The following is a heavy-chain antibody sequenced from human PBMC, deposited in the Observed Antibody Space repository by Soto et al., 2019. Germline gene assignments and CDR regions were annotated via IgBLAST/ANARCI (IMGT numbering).Heavy chain of an antibody. CDR1: GFTFSSYG. CDR3: AKIKPGEDSSSWYSLVY. V-gene: IGHV3-30*18. D-gene: IGHD6-13*01. CDR2: ISYDGSNK. Sequence: QVQLVESGGGVVQPGRSLRLSCAASGFTFSSYGMHWVRQAPGKGLEWVAVISYDGSNKYYADSVKGRFTISRDNSKNTLYLQMNSLRAEDTAVYYCAKIKPGEDSSSWYSLVYWGQGTLVTVSS. J-gene: IGHJ4*02.